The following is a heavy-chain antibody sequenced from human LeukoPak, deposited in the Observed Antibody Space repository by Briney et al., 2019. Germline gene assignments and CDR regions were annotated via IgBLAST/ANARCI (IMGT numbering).Heavy chain of an antibody. CDR2: IYNSGIT. V-gene: IGHV4-59*08. Sequence: PSETLSLTCTVSGSSISGYYWTWIRQLPGQGLEWIGYIYNSGITNYNPSLKSRVTVSVDTSKNQFSLRLTSVTAADTAVYYCARSVPSLDYLFDSWGHGTLVTVSS. CDR1: GSSISGYY. J-gene: IGHJ5*01. D-gene: IGHD4-11*01. CDR3: ARSVPSLDYLFDS.